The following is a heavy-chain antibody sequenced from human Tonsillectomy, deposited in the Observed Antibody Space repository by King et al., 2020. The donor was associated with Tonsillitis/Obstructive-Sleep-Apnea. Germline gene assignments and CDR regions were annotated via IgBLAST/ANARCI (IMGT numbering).Heavy chain of an antibody. CDR2: INHSGST. Sequence: VPLQPWGSGLLKPSETLSLPCAVSGGSFSGSYWRWIRQHPGTGLEWIGEINHSGSTNYTPSFHSRVPISVDTSNNQFSLKRSSVTAADTAGYYGARVAYDESSGLPGYWGQGTRVTGSS. CDR3: ARVAYDESSGLPGY. V-gene: IGHV4-34*01. J-gene: IGHJ4*02. D-gene: IGHD3-22*01. CDR1: GGSFSGSY.